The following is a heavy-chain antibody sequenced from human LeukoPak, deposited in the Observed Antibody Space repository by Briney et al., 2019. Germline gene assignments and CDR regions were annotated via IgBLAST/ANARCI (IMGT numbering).Heavy chain of an antibody. CDR1: GFSFTSYW. D-gene: IGHD3-3*01. CDR3: ATAGPYYDFWSGPVPRFVQPSTDY. J-gene: IGHJ4*02. V-gene: IGHV5-51*01. Sequence: GESLKISCKGSGFSFTSYWIGWVRQMPGKGLEWMGIIYPGDSDTRYSPSFQGQVTISADKSISTAYLQWSSLKASDTAMYYCATAGPYYDFWSGPVPRFVQPSTDYWGQGTLVTVSS. CDR2: IYPGDSDT.